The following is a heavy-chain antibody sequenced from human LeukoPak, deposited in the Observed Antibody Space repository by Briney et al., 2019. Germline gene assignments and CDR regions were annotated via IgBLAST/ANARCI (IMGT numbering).Heavy chain of an antibody. CDR2: IYYNGDT. CDR3: ARVLRAASWRSYDY. V-gene: IGHV4-59*01. CDR1: GGSLSGYY. J-gene: IGHJ4*02. D-gene: IGHD5-18*01. Sequence: SETLSLTCAVYGGSLSGYYWSWIRQPPGKGLEWIGYIYYNGDTNYNPSLKSRVIISIDTSSNQFSLRLNSMTAADTAVYYCARVLRAASWRSYDYWGQGSLVTVSS.